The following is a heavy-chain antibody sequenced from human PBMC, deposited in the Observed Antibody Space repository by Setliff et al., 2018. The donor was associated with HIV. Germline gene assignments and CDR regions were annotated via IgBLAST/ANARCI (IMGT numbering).Heavy chain of an antibody. D-gene: IGHD5-18*01. J-gene: IGHJ4*02. Sequence: ASVKVSCKTSGYAFTSYYMHWVRQAPGQGLEWMGVINPSGGSTNYARKFQGRVTMTGDTSTSTVYMDLSSLRSEDTAVYYCARDGGYSSPYYFPYWGQGTLVTVSS. CDR2: INPSGGST. CDR3: ARDGGYSSPYYFPY. CDR1: GYAFTSYY. V-gene: IGHV1-46*01.